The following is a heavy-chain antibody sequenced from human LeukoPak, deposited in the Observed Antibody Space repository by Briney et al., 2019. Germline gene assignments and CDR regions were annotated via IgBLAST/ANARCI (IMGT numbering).Heavy chain of an antibody. CDR1: GGSISSYY. CDR2: IYYSGST. CDR3: ARDLPGSD. D-gene: IGHD3-10*01. V-gene: IGHV4-59*12. Sequence: PSETLSLTCTVSGGSISSYYWSWIRQPPGKGLEWIGYIYYSGSTNYNPSLKSRVTISVDTSKNQFSLKLSSVTAADTAVYYCARDLPGSDWGQGTLVTVSS. J-gene: IGHJ4*02.